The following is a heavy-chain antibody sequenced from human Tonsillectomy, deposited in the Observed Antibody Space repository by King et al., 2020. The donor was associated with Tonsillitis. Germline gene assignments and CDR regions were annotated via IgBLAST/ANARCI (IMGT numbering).Heavy chain of an antibody. Sequence: VQLVESGGGLVQPGGSLRLSCAASGFTFSSYWMHWVRQAPGKGLVWVSRLNSDGSTTTYADSVKGRFTISRDNTKNTLYLEMNSLRAEDTVVYYCARSVVMPDYWGQGTLVTVSS. V-gene: IGHV3-74*01. D-gene: IGHD2-15*01. J-gene: IGHJ4*02. CDR1: GFTFSSYW. CDR3: ARSVVMPDY. CDR2: LNSDGSTT.